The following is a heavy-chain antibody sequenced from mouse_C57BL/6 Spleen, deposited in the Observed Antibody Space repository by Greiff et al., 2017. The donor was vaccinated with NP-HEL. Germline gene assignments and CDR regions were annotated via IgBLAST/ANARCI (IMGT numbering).Heavy chain of an antibody. D-gene: IGHD1-1*01. J-gene: IGHJ2*01. CDR2: IYPRSGNT. CDR3: ARDITTVVATDYFDY. CDR1: GYTFTSYG. V-gene: IGHV1-81*01. Sequence: QVQLQQSGAELARPGASVKLSCKASGYTFTSYGISWVKQRTGQGLEWIGEIYPRSGNTYYNEKFKGKATLTADKSSSTAYMELRSLTSEDSAVYFCARDITTVVATDYFDYWGQGTTLTVSS.